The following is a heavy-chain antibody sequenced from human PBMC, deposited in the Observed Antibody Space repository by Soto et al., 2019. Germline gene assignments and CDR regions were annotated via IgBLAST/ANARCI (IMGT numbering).Heavy chain of an antibody. D-gene: IGHD6-6*01. J-gene: IGHJ3*01. CDR1: GFSLSTNGVG. CDR2: IYWDDNK. V-gene: IGHV2-5*02. Sequence: QITLKESGPTLVKPTQTLTLTCIFSGFSLSTNGVGVGWIRQPPGKSLEWLALIYWDDNKRYNASLKTRLTLNKVTSKNQVVLTMTNIYPLDTATYYCAHRRARTEARDDAHDVWGPGTLVVVSS. CDR3: AHRRARTEARDDAHDV.